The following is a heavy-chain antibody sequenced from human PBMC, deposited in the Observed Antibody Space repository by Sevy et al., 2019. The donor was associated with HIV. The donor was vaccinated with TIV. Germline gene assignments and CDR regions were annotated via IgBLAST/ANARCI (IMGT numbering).Heavy chain of an antibody. CDR3: ARRPDLVLVILTGVLDV. CDR2: ISGSGGST. J-gene: IGHJ6*02. D-gene: IGHD3-22*01. V-gene: IGHV3-23*01. CDR1: GFSFSSYA. Sequence: GGSLRLSCAASGFSFSSYAMSWVRQTPGKGLQWVSVISGSGGSTYYADSVKGLFTIFRDNSRNTVYLQMNSLRAEDTAVYYCARRPDLVLVILTGVLDVWDQGTTVTVSS.